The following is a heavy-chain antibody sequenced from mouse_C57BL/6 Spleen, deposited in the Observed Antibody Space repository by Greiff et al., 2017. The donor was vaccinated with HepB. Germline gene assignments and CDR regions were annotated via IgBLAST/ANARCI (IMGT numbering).Heavy chain of an antibody. V-gene: IGHV1-82*01. Sequence: VQLQQSGPELVKPGASVKISCKASGYAFSSSWMNWVKQRPGKGLEWIGRIYPGDGDTNYNGKFKGKATLTADKSSSTAYMQLSSLTSEDSAVYFCARWSYLYYFDYWGQGTTLTVSS. CDR3: ARWSYLYYFDY. D-gene: IGHD5-5*01. CDR2: IYPGDGDT. J-gene: IGHJ2*01. CDR1: GYAFSSSW.